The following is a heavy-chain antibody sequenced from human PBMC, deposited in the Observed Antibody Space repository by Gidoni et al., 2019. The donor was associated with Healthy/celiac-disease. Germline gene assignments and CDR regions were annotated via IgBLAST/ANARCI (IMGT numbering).Heavy chain of an antibody. D-gene: IGHD6-6*01. CDR2: INPNRGGT. J-gene: IGHJ1*01. CDR3: ARGDRGEIAARPFQH. V-gene: IGHV1-2*02. CDR1: GYTFTGYY. Sequence: QVQLVQSGAEVRKPGASVKVSWAPAGYTFTGYYRLWVRQAPGQGLGWRGWINPNRGGTRYAQKFQGRVTMTRDTSISTAYMELSRLRSDDTAVYYCARGDRGEIAARPFQHWGQGTLVTVSS.